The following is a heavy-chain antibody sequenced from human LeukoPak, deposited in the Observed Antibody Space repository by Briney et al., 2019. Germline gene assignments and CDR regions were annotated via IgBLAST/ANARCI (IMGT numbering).Heavy chain of an antibody. CDR3: ARAYYDSSDDSYYFDY. D-gene: IGHD3-22*01. V-gene: IGHV4-4*07. Sequence: SETLSRTCTVSGGSISSYYWSWIRQPAGKGLEWIGRIYTSGSTNYNPSLKSRVTMSVDTSKNQFSLKLSSVTAADTAVYYCARAYYDSSDDSYYFDYWGQGTLVTVSS. CDR1: GGSISSYY. CDR2: IYTSGST. J-gene: IGHJ4*02.